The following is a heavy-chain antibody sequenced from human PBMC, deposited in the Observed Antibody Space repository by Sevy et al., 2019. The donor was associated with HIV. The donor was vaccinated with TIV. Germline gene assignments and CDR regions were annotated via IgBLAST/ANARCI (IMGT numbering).Heavy chain of an antibody. CDR1: GYTFTSYD. CDR2: MNPNSGNT. V-gene: IGHV1-8*01. D-gene: IGHD6-19*01. CDR3: AREYSSGWYGYGMDV. J-gene: IGHJ6*02. Sequence: ASVKVSCKASGYTFTSYDINWVRQATGQGLEWMGWMNPNSGNTGYAQKFQGRVTMTRDTSISTAYMELGSLRSEDTAVYYCAREYSSGWYGYGMDVWGQGTTVTVSS.